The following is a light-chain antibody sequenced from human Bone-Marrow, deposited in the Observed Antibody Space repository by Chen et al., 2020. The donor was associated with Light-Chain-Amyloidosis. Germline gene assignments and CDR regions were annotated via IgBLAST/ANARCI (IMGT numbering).Light chain of an antibody. CDR3: QQRSNWPPLT. CDR2: DAS. CDR1: QNVGTY. J-gene: IGKJ4*01. V-gene: IGKV3-11*01. Sequence: EIVLTQSPATLSLSLGERATLPCRASQNVGTYLAWYQQKPGQAPRLLIYDASNRATGIPGRFSGSGSGTAFTLTISSLEPEDFAVYYCQQRSNWPPLTFGGGTKVEMK.